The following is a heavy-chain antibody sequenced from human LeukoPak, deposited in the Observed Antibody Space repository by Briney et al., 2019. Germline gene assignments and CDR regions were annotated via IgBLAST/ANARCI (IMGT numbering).Heavy chain of an antibody. CDR2: INQDGSEK. V-gene: IGHV3-7*04. Sequence: GGSLRLSCAASGFTFSSYWMSWVRQAPGKGLEWVANINQDGSEKYYVDSVKGRYTISRDNAKNSVYLQMNSLRAEDTAVYYCARKTYYYDSSALGWFDPWGQGTLVTVSS. D-gene: IGHD3-22*01. CDR3: ARKTYYYDSSALGWFDP. J-gene: IGHJ5*02. CDR1: GFTFSSYW.